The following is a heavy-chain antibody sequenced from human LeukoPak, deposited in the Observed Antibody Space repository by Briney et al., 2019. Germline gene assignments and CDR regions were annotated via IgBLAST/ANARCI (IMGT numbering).Heavy chain of an antibody. V-gene: IGHV3-13*01. D-gene: IGHD2-2*01. Sequence: GGSLRLSCAASGFTFSSYDMHWVRQATGKGLEWVSAIGTAGDTYYPGSVKGRFAISRDNAKNSLYLQMNSLRAEDTAVYYCARRLGYCSSTTCYEFDFWGQGTLVTVSS. CDR3: ARRLGYCSSTTCYEFDF. J-gene: IGHJ4*02. CDR2: IGTAGDT. CDR1: GFTFSSYD.